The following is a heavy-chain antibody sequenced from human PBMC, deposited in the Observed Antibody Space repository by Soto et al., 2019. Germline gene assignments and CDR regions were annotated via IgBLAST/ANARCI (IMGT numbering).Heavy chain of an antibody. CDR3: ARGDPTYFDY. V-gene: IGHV3-74*01. CDR1: GFTFSTYW. Sequence: GVLRLSCAASGFTFSTYWMHCVRQAPGEGLVWLSRITAAGTSTSSADSVKGRFTISRDNAKNTLYLQMNSLRAEDTAMYYCARGDPTYFDYWGQGILVTVS. CDR2: ITAAGTST. J-gene: IGHJ4*02. D-gene: IGHD1-26*01.